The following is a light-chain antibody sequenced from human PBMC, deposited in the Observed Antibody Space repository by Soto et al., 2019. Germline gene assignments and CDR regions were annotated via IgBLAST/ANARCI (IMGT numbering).Light chain of an antibody. CDR3: QYYDSYSWT. J-gene: IGKJ1*01. CDR1: QSISNW. V-gene: IGKV1-5*03. Sequence: DIQVTQSPSTLSASVGDRVTITCRASQSISNWLAWYQQKPGKAPKFLIYKASNLESGVPSRFSGSGSGTEFTLTISSVQPDDFATYYCQYYDSYSWTFGQGTKVEIK. CDR2: KAS.